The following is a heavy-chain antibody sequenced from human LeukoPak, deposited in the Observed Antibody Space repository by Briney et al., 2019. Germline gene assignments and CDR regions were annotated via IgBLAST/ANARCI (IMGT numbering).Heavy chain of an antibody. Sequence: GASVKVSCKASGYTLTGYYMHWVRQAPGQGLEWMGGIIPIFGTANYAQKLQGRVTITADKSTSTAYMELSSLRSEDTAVYYCARDPEGLYSSSSGGWFDPWGQGTLVTVSS. D-gene: IGHD6-13*01. CDR1: GYTLTGYY. V-gene: IGHV1-69*06. CDR2: IIPIFGTA. CDR3: ARDPEGLYSSSSGGWFDP. J-gene: IGHJ5*02.